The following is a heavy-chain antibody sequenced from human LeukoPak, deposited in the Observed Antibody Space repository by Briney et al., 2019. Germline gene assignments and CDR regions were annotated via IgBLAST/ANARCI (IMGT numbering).Heavy chain of an antibody. J-gene: IGHJ4*02. CDR3: ARVDVVVPAAFDY. Sequence: GGSLRLSCAASGFTFSNAWMSWVRQAPGKGLEWVAVISYDGSNKYYADSVKGRFTISRDNSKNTLYLQMNSLRAEDTAVYYCARVDVVVPAAFDYWGQGTLVTVSS. CDR1: GFTFSNAW. D-gene: IGHD2-2*01. V-gene: IGHV3-30*03. CDR2: ISYDGSNK.